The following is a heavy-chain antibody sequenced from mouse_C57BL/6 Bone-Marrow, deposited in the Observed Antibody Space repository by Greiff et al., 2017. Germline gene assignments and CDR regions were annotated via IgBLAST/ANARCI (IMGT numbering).Heavy chain of an antibody. D-gene: IGHD1-1*01. J-gene: IGHJ1*03. CDR2: ISNGGGST. CDR3: ARGGVITTVVGNWYFDV. Sequence: EVMLVESGGGLVQPGGSLKLSCAASGFTFSDYYMYWVRQTPEKRLEWVAYISNGGGSTYYPDTVKGRFTISRDNAKNTLYLQMSRLKSEDTAMYYCARGGVITTVVGNWYFDVGGTGTTVTVSS. CDR1: GFTFSDYY. V-gene: IGHV5-12*01.